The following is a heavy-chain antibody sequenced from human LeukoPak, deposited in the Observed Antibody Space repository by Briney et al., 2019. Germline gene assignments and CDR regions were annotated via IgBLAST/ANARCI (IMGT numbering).Heavy chain of an antibody. J-gene: IGHJ4*02. D-gene: IGHD3-10*01. V-gene: IGHV3-30*02. CDR2: IRYDGSET. Sequence: PGGSLRLACAASGFTFSDYGMHWVRQAPGKGLEWVVFIRYDGSETHYADSVKGRFTISRDNSRNTLYLQMNSLRTEDTAVYYCAKEGSSYYPDYWGQGTLVTVSS. CDR1: GFTFSDYG. CDR3: AKEGSSYYPDY.